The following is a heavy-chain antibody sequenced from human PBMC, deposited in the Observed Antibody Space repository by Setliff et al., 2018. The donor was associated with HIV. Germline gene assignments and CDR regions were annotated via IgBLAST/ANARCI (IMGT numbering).Heavy chain of an antibody. V-gene: IGHV4-39*07. Sequence: SETLSLTCGVSGDSVRSSGYYWGWLRQPPGKGLEWIGSVYSSGITFKNPSLKSRVIVSVDTSKNQFSLRLTSVTSADTAVYFCAAQGVLWGQGTQVTVSS. CDR3: AAQGVL. J-gene: IGHJ4*02. CDR2: VYSSGIT. CDR1: GDSVRSSGYY.